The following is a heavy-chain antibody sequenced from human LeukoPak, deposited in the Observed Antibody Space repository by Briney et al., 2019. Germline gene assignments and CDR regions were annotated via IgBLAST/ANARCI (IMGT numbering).Heavy chain of an antibody. V-gene: IGHV4-30-4*07. CDR1: GGSISSGGYS. Sequence: SETLSLTCAVSGGSISSGGYSWSWIRQPPGKGLEWIGYIYYSGSTYYNPSLKSRVTISVDTSKNQFSLKLSSVTAADTAVYYCARVPLVIWFGELLHNWFDPWGQGTLVTVSS. CDR2: IYYSGST. J-gene: IGHJ5*02. D-gene: IGHD3-10*01. CDR3: ARVPLVIWFGELLHNWFDP.